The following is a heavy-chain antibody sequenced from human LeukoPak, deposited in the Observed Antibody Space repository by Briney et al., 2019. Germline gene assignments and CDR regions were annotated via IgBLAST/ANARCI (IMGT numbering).Heavy chain of an antibody. CDR3: AKENYDSSGTDFDY. V-gene: IGHV3-23*01. CDR2: ISGSGGST. J-gene: IGHJ4*02. Sequence: GGSLRLSCAASGFTFRSYGMHWVRQAPGKGLEWVSAISGSGGSTYYADSVKGRFTISRDNSKNTLYLQMNSLRAEDTAVYYCAKENYDSSGTDFDYWGQGTLVTVSS. D-gene: IGHD3-22*01. CDR1: GFTFRSYG.